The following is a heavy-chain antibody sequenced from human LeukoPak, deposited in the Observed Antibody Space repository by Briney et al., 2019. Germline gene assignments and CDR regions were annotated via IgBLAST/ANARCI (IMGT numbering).Heavy chain of an antibody. Sequence: GGSLRLSCAASGFTVSSNYMSWVRQAPGKGLEWVSVIYSGGSTYYADSAKGRFTISRDNSKNTLYLQMNSLRAEDTAVYYCARGLKYSSSWSITSFFDYWGQGTLVTVSS. J-gene: IGHJ4*02. CDR1: GFTVSSNY. V-gene: IGHV3-53*01. CDR3: ARGLKYSSSWSITSFFDY. D-gene: IGHD6-13*01. CDR2: IYSGGST.